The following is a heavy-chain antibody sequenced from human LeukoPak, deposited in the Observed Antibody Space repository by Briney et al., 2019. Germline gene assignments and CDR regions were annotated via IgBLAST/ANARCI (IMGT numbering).Heavy chain of an antibody. Sequence: ASVKVSCKVSGYTFTSYDINWVRQATGQGLEWMGWMNPNSGNTGYAQKFQGRVTMTRNTSISTAYMELSSLRSEDTAVYYCARWGIYGSGTYYYYGMDVWGQGTTVTVSS. CDR1: GYTFTSYD. CDR2: MNPNSGNT. D-gene: IGHD3-10*01. V-gene: IGHV1-8*01. J-gene: IGHJ6*02. CDR3: ARWGIYGSGTYYYYGMDV.